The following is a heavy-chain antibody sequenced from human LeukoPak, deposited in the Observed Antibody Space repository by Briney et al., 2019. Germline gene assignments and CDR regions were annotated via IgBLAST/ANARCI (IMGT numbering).Heavy chain of an antibody. CDR3: ARDNYDFWSGYTDY. J-gene: IGHJ4*02. CDR2: IYTSGST. Sequence: SQTLSLTCTVSGGSISSGSYYWSWIRQPAGKGLEWIGRIYTSGSTNYNTSLKSRVTISVDTSKNQFSLKLSSVTAADTAVYYCARDNYDFWSGYTDYWGQGTLVTVSS. V-gene: IGHV4-61*02. CDR1: GGSISSGSYY. D-gene: IGHD3-3*01.